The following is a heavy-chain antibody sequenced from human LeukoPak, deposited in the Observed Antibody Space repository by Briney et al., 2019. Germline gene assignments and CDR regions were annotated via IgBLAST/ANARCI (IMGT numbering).Heavy chain of an antibody. J-gene: IGHJ4*02. CDR2: IWYDGSNK. Sequence: GGSLRLSCAASGFTFSSYGMHWVRQAPGKGLEWVAVIWYDGSNKHYADSVKGRFTISRDNSKNTLYLQMNSLRAEDTAVYYCAKATYYYDSSGYDYWGQGTLVTVSS. CDR3: AKATYYYDSSGYDY. D-gene: IGHD3-22*01. V-gene: IGHV3-33*06. CDR1: GFTFSSYG.